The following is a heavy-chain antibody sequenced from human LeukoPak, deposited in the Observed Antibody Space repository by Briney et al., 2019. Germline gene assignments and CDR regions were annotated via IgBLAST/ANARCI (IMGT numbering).Heavy chain of an antibody. CDR3: ARHAWSIAARLDPGGFYNWFDP. D-gene: IGHD6-6*01. CDR1: GYSFTSYW. CDR2: IYPGDSDT. J-gene: IGHJ5*02. V-gene: IGHV5-51*01. Sequence: GESLKISSKGSGYSFTSYWIGCVRQMPRKGLEWMGIIYPGDSDTRYSPSLHGQVTISADKSTSTAHLQWSRLKASDTAMYYCARHAWSIAARLDPGGFYNWFDPWGQGTLVTVSS.